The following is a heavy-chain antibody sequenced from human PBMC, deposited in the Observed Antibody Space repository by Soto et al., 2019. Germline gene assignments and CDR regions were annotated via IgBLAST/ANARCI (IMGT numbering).Heavy chain of an antibody. J-gene: IGHJ4*02. CDR2: IWYDGSNK. V-gene: IGHV3-33*01. D-gene: IGHD1-1*01. CDR1: GFTFSSYG. CDR3: ARETVHFDY. Sequence: VESGGGVVQPGRSLRLSCAASGFTFSSYGMHWVRQAPGKGLEWVAVIWYDGSNKYYADSVKGRFTISRDNSKNTRYLQMNSPRAEDTAVYYCARETVHFDYWGQGTLFTVSP.